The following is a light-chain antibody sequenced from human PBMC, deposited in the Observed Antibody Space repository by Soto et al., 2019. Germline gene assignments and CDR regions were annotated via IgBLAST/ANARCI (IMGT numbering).Light chain of an antibody. J-gene: IGLJ2*01. Sequence: SYELTQPPSVSVAPGKTARITCGGNNIGSKSVHWYQQKPGQAPVLVIYYDSDRPSGIPERFSGSNSGNTATLTISRVEAGDEADYYRQVWDSSSDFVVFGGGTKLTVL. CDR2: YDS. V-gene: IGLV3-21*04. CDR1: NIGSKS. CDR3: QVWDSSSDFVV.